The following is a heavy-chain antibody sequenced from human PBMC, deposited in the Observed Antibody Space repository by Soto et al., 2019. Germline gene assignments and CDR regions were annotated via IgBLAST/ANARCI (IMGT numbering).Heavy chain of an antibody. D-gene: IGHD6-13*01. CDR2: INHSGST. CDR3: ARGQADAGRPHSYYYDY. J-gene: IGHJ4*02. V-gene: IGHV4-34*01. Sequence: SETLSLTCAVYRGSFSGYYWSWIRQPPGKGLEWIGEINHSGSTNYNPSLKSRLTISVDTSKNQFSLKLSSVTAADTAVYYCARGQADAGRPHSYYYDYWGQGSLVTVSS. CDR1: RGSFSGYY.